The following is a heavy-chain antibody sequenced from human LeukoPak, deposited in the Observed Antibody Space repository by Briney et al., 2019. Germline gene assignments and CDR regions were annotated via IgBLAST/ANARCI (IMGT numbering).Heavy chain of an antibody. J-gene: IGHJ3*02. CDR2: ISLTGRT. Sequence: PSETLSLTCGVSGGSITSTNWWSWVRQPPGQGLEWIGEISLTGRTNYNPSLIGRVIMSLDESRNQLSLTLTSVTAADTAVYYCARDRRLYCSGGSCYGPAFDIWGQGTMVTVSS. CDR3: ARDRRLYCSGGSCYGPAFDI. V-gene: IGHV4-4*02. CDR1: GGSITSTNW. D-gene: IGHD2-15*01.